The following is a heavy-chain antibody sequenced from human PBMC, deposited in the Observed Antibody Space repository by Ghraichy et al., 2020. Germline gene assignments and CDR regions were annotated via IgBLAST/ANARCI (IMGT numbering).Heavy chain of an antibody. CDR3: AREWKTRVAAFWSGYSAVDAFDI. CDR2: INHSGST. CDR1: GGSFSGYY. Sequence: SQTLSLTCAVYGGSFSGYYWSWIRQPPGKGLEWIGEINHSGSTNYNPSLKSRVTISVDTSKNQCSLKLSSVTAAATAVYYCAREWKTRVAAFWSGYSAVDAFDIWGQGTMVTVSS. V-gene: IGHV4-34*01. J-gene: IGHJ3*02. D-gene: IGHD3-3*01.